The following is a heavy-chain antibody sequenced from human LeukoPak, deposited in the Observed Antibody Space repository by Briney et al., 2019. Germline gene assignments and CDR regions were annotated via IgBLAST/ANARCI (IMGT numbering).Heavy chain of an antibody. D-gene: IGHD3-22*01. Sequence: GGSLGLSCAASGFTFSSYAMSWVRQAPGKGLEWVANIKQDGSEKYYVDSVKGRFTISRDNAKNSLYLQMNSLRAEDTAVYYCARIGYYYDSSGYSRYFQHWGQGTLVTVSS. V-gene: IGHV3-7*01. CDR2: IKQDGSEK. CDR1: GFTFSSYA. CDR3: ARIGYYYDSSGYSRYFQH. J-gene: IGHJ1*01.